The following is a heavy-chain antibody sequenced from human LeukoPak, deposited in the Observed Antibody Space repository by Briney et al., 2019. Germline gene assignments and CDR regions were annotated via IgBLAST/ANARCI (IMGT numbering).Heavy chain of an antibody. CDR1: GGTFSGYA. J-gene: IGHJ5*02. CDR2: IIPIFGTA. CDR3: VWVSSIAARTYNWFDP. Sequence: SVKVSCKASGGTFSGYAISWVRQAPGQGLEWMGGIIPIFGTANYAQKFQGRVTITTDESTSTAYMELSSLRSEDTAVYYCVWVSSIAARTYNWFDPWGQGTLVTVSS. V-gene: IGHV1-69*05. D-gene: IGHD6-6*01.